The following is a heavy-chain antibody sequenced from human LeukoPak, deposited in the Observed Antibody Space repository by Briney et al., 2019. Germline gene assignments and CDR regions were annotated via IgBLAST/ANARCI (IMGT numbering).Heavy chain of an antibody. V-gene: IGHV3-7*01. Sequence: PGGSLRLSCAASGFTFSSYWMSWVRQAPGKGLEWVANIKQDGSEKYYVDSVKGRFTISRDNAKNSLYLQMNSLRAEDTAVYYCATEGPLGIIDFWGQGTLVTVSS. J-gene: IGHJ4*02. CDR1: GFTFSSYW. CDR2: IKQDGSEK. CDR3: ATEGPLGIIDF. D-gene: IGHD1-26*01.